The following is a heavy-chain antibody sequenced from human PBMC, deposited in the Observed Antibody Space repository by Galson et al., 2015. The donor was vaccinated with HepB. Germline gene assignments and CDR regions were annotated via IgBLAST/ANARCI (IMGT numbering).Heavy chain of an antibody. CDR3: ARERSYNGHGQSPKIAFEV. CDR1: GGSLSNYG. CDR2: IIPMFGTQ. D-gene: IGHD1-26*01. V-gene: IGHV1-69*13. Sequence: SVKVSCKASGGSLSNYGLSWVRQAPGQGLEWMGRIIPMFGTQNYGHNFRGRVTFTADDPATSVSMELSGLRIDDTAVYFWARERSYNGHGQSPKIAFEVWGQGTMVTVSS. J-gene: IGHJ3*01.